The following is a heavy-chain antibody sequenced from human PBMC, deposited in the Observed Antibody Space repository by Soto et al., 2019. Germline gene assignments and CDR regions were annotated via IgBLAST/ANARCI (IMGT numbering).Heavy chain of an antibody. D-gene: IGHD3-10*01. CDR2: ISYDGSNK. J-gene: IGHJ5*02. CDR1: GFTFSSYG. Sequence: GGSLRLSCAASGFTFSSYGMHWVRQAPGKGLEWVAVISYDGSNKYYADSVKGRFTISRDNSKNTLYLQMNSLRAEDTAVYYCAKDYGSGSYIYHWFDPWGQGTLVTVSS. V-gene: IGHV3-30*18. CDR3: AKDYGSGSYIYHWFDP.